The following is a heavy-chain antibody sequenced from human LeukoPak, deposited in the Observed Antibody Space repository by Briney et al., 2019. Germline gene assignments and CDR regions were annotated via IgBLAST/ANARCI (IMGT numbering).Heavy chain of an antibody. V-gene: IGHV3-23*01. CDR2: IRSNGATA. J-gene: IGHJ4*02. D-gene: IGHD1-1*01. CDR1: GFSFSSFA. Sequence: PGGSLRLSCAASGFSFSSFAMTWVRQAPGKGLKWVSTIRSNGATAYNADSVKGRFTISRDNSKNTVYLQMNSLRVEDTAIYYCARGQEFDDGVFDSWGQGTLVTVSS. CDR3: ARGQEFDDGVFDS.